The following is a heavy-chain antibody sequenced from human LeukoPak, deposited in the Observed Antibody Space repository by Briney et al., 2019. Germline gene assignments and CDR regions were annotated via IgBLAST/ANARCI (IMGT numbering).Heavy chain of an antibody. D-gene: IGHD3-22*01. CDR3: ARLPIYYYDSSGYAFDI. CDR2: IYYSGST. V-gene: IGHV4-39*01. J-gene: IGHJ3*02. Sequence: PSETLSLTCTVSGGSISSSSYYWGWIRQPPGKGLEWIGSIYYSGSTYYNPSLKSRVTISVDTSKNQFSLKLSSVTAADTAVYYCARLPIYYYDSSGYAFDIWGQGTMVTVSS. CDR1: GGSISSSSYY.